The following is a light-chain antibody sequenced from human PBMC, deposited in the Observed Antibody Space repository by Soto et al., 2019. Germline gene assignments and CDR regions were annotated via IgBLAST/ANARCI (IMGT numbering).Light chain of an antibody. V-gene: IGKV1-5*01. Sequence: DIQMTQSPSTLSASVGDRVTITCRASQSISSWLAWYQQKPGKAPKLLIYDASSLESGVPSRFSGSGSGTEFTLTISSLQPDDFATYYCQQYNSYLFTFGPGTKVYI. J-gene: IGKJ3*01. CDR2: DAS. CDR1: QSISSW. CDR3: QQYNSYLFT.